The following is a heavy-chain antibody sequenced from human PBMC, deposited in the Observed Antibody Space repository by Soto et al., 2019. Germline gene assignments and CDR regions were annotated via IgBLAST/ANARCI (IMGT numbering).Heavy chain of an antibody. J-gene: IGHJ6*02. Sequence: SETLSLTCAVSGGSISSGGYSWSWIRQPPGKGLEWIGYIYHSGSTYYNPSLKSRVTISVDRSKNQFSLKLSSVTAADTAVYYCARGTQIGIGITGTTNYYYGMDVWGQGTTVTVSS. CDR2: IYHSGST. V-gene: IGHV4-30-2*01. D-gene: IGHD1-7*01. CDR1: GGSISSGGYS. CDR3: ARGTQIGIGITGTTNYYYGMDV.